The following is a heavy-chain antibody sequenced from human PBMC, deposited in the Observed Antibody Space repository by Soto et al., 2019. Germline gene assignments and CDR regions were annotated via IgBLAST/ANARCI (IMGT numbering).Heavy chain of an antibody. CDR3: ARPPTANLDAFDI. CDR2: IFYSGIT. CDR1: GGSISSSTYY. Sequence: SETLSLTCTVSGGSISSSTYYWGWIRQPPGKGLEWIGSIFYSGITYHNPSLKSRVTISVDTSKNQFSLNLSSVTAADTAVYYCARPPTANLDAFDIWGLGTMVT. D-gene: IGHD7-27*01. V-gene: IGHV4-39*01. J-gene: IGHJ3*02.